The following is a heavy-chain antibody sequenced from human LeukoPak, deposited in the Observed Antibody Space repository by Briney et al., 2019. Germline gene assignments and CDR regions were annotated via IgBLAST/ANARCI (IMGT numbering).Heavy chain of an antibody. Sequence: GGSLRLSCAASGFTFSSYVLSWVRQAPGKGLDWVSGISGSGGSTYYADSVKGRLTISRDNSKNTLYLQMNSLRAEDTAVYYCAKGVQELRGYFDYWGQGTLVTVSS. V-gene: IGHV3-23*01. D-gene: IGHD1-26*01. J-gene: IGHJ4*02. CDR2: ISGSGGST. CDR3: AKGVQELRGYFDY. CDR1: GFTFSSYV.